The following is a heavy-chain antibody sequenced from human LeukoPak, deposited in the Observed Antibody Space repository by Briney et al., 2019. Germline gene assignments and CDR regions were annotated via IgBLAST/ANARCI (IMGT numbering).Heavy chain of an antibody. D-gene: IGHD2-2*01. Sequence: TLSLTCTVSGGSISSGGYYWSWIRQHPGKGLEWIGYIYYSGSTYYNPSLKSRVTISVDKSKNQFSLKLSSVTAADTAVYYCARVVVVVPAALIYYYGMDVWGQGTTVTVSS. J-gene: IGHJ6*02. V-gene: IGHV4-31*03. CDR2: IYYSGST. CDR1: GGSISSGGYY. CDR3: ARVVVVVPAALIYYYGMDV.